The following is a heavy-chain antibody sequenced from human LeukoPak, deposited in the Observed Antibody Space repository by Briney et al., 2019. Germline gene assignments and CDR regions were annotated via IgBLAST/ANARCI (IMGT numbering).Heavy chain of an antibody. D-gene: IGHD2-2*01. CDR1: GFTFSNYA. J-gene: IGHJ4*02. CDR2: ISGSGGST. Sequence: GGPLRLSCAASGFTFSNYAMSWDRQAPGKGLEWVSGISGSGGSTNYADSVKGRFTISRDNSKNTLYLQMNSLRAEDTAVYYCAKDDCSSSSCFHWYYWGQGTLVTVSS. V-gene: IGHV3-23*01. CDR3: AKDDCSSSSCFHWYY.